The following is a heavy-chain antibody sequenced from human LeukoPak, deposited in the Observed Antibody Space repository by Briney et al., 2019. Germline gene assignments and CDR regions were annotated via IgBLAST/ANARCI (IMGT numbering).Heavy chain of an antibody. J-gene: IGHJ4*02. D-gene: IGHD4-17*01. CDR3: ARAGRADGDYHYFEY. V-gene: IGHV3-30-3*01. CDR2: ISYDGSNK. Sequence: PGGSLRLSCAASGFTFTSHAMSWVRQAPGKGLEWVAAISYDGSNKYYADSVRGRLTISRDNSKNTLYLQMNSLRAEDTAVYYCARAGRADGDYHYFEYWGQGTLVTVSS. CDR1: GFTFTSHA.